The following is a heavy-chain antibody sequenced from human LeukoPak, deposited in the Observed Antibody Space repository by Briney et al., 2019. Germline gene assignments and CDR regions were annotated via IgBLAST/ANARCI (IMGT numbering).Heavy chain of an antibody. V-gene: IGHV3-30*02. D-gene: IGHD2-15*01. CDR1: GFTFSTSD. CDR2: IQYDGSRK. Sequence: GGSLRLSCATSGFTFSTSDMHWVRQAPGKGLEWVSFIQYDGSRKNYVDSVKGRFTISRDNSKNTLYLQMFSLGPEDTAVYYCAKGQVGPNWFDPWGQGTLVTVSS. CDR3: AKGQVGPNWFDP. J-gene: IGHJ5*02.